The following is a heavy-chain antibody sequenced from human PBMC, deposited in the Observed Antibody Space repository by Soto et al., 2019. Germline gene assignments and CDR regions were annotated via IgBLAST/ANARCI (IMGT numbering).Heavy chain of an antibody. V-gene: IGHV3-21*01. CDR1: GFYFNNYG. Sequence: GGSLRLSCAVSGFYFNNYGINWVRQAPGKGLEWVSSVSKSDYTYYSDSVKGRFTISRDNAKNSVSLQMSSLRPEDTAVYYCAREDSIIIPAVSDFWGQGTLVTVSS. CDR3: AREDSIIIPAVSDF. D-gene: IGHD2-2*01. CDR2: VSKSDYT. J-gene: IGHJ4*02.